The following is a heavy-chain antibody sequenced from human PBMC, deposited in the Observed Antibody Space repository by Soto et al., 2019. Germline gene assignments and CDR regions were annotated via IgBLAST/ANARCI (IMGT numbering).Heavy chain of an antibody. CDR2: INTDGSVA. Sequence: GGSLRLSCAASGLTFRSYWMHWVRQAPGKGLVWVSRINTDGSVAMYVDSVKGRFTISRDNSKSTLDLQMNSLRVEDTAVYYCARDKGANAPIDMWGQGTMVTVSS. V-gene: IGHV3-74*03. J-gene: IGHJ3*02. CDR1: GLTFRSYW. CDR3: ARDKGANAPIDM.